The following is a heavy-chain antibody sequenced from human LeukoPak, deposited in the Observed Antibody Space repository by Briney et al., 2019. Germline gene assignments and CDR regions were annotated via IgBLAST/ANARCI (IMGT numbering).Heavy chain of an antibody. D-gene: IGHD2-2*01. V-gene: IGHV3-33*01. CDR2: IWYDGSNQ. CDR1: GFTFSSYG. CDR3: ARDKYQLLAFDY. Sequence: PGGSLRLSCAASGFTFSSYGMHWVRQAPGKGLEWVAVIWYDGSNQYYADSVKGRFTISRDNSKNTLYLQMNSLRAEDTAVYYCARDKYQLLAFDYWGQGTLVTVSS. J-gene: IGHJ4*02.